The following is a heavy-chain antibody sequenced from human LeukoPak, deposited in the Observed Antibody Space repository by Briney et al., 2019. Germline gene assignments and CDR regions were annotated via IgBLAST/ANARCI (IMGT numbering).Heavy chain of an antibody. D-gene: IGHD2-15*01. J-gene: IGHJ4*02. Sequence: GGSLRLSCAASGFTFSSYWMSWVRQAPGKGLEWVANIKGDGSEIYYVDSVKGRFSISRDNAKNSLYLQMNSLRAEGTAVYYCARDGSSFDYWGQGALVTVSS. CDR1: GFTFSSYW. V-gene: IGHV3-7*01. CDR3: ARDGSSFDY. CDR2: IKGDGSEI.